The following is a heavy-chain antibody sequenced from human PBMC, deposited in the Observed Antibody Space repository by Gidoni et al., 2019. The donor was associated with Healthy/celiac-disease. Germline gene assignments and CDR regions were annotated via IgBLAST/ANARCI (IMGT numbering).Heavy chain of an antibody. J-gene: IGHJ6*02. CDR3: ASSGRGYSYGGYYYYGMDV. D-gene: IGHD5-18*01. Sequence: QLQLQESGPGLVKPSETLSLTCTVPGGSISSSSYYWGWIRQPPGKGLEWIGSIYYSGSTYYNPSLKSRVTISVDTSKNQFSLKLSSVTAADTAVYYCASSGRGYSYGGYYYYGMDVWGQGTTVTVSS. CDR1: GGSISSSSYY. V-gene: IGHV4-39*01. CDR2: IYYSGST.